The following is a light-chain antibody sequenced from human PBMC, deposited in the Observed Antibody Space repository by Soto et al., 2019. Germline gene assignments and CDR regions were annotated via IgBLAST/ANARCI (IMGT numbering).Light chain of an antibody. CDR1: QSVSSSY. J-gene: IGKJ2*01. V-gene: IGKV3-20*01. CDR3: QQYGGSPPFT. CDR2: GAS. Sequence: EFVLTQSPGTLSLSPGERATLSCRASQSVSSSYLAWYQQKPGQAPRLLIYGASNRASGIPDRFSGGASGTGFTLTISRLEPEDFAVYFCQQYGGSPPFTFGQGTKLEIK.